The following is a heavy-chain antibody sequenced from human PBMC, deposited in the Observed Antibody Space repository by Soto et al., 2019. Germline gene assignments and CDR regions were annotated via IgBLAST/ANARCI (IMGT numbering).Heavy chain of an antibody. Sequence: SETLSLTCAVSGGSISSGGYSLSWIRQPPGKGLEWIGYIYHSGSTYYNPSLKSRVTISVDRSKNQFSLKLSSVTAADTAVYYCARIHYDSSGYPNWFGPWGQGALVTVSS. CDR2: IYHSGST. V-gene: IGHV4-30-2*01. CDR1: GGSISSGGYS. J-gene: IGHJ5*02. D-gene: IGHD3-22*01. CDR3: ARIHYDSSGYPNWFGP.